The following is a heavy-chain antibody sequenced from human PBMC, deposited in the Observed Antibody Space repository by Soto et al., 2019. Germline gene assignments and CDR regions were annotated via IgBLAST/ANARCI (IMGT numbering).Heavy chain of an antibody. CDR1: GFTFSSYA. CDR2: ISYDGSNK. Sequence: QVQLVESGGGVVQPGRYLRLSCAASGFTFSSYAMDWVRQAPGKGLEWVAVISYDGSNKYYADSVKGRFTISRDDSKNTLYLQMNSLVAEHTAVYYCARSELGANIPHYYGMDVWGQGTTVTVSS. D-gene: IGHD1-26*01. J-gene: IGHJ6*02. V-gene: IGHV3-30-3*01. CDR3: ARSELGANIPHYYGMDV.